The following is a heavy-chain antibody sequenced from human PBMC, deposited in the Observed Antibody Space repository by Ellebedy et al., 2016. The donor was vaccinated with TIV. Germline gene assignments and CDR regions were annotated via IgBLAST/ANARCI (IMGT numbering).Heavy chain of an antibody. V-gene: IGHV6-1*01. CDR1: GDSISSNSAA. J-gene: IGHJ4*02. CDR2: TYFRSKWYY. CDR3: AGSVGYMRH. D-gene: IGHD3-10*01. Sequence: MPSETLSLTCAISGDSISSNSAALTWLRLSPSRGLEWLGRTYFRSKWYYDYAVSVKSRIIINPDTSKNQFSLQLNSFTPEETAGYYCAGSVGYMRHWGQGTLVTVSS.